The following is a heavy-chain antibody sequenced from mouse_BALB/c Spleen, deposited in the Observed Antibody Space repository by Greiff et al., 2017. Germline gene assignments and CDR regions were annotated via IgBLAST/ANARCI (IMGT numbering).Heavy chain of an antibody. D-gene: IGHD3-3*01. CDR2: INPSNGGT. J-gene: IGHJ2*01. V-gene: IGHV1S16*01. Sequence: QVQLQQSGAELVKPGASVKLSCKASGYTFTSYYIYWVRQRPGQGLEWIGEINPSNGGTNFNEKFKSKATLTVDKSSSTAYMQLSSLTSEDSVVYYCTSRGRYWGQGTTLTVSS. CDR1: GYTFTSYY. CDR3: TSRGRY.